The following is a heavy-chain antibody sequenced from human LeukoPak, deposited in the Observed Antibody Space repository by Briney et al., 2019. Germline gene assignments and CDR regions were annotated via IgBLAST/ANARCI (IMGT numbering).Heavy chain of an antibody. D-gene: IGHD3-10*01. Sequence: GGSLRLPCAASGFTVSSNYMSWVRQAPGKGLEWVSYISSSSSTIYYADSVKGRFTISRDNAKNSLYLQMNSLRAEDTAVYYCAREGGSYYYYGMDVWGQGTTVTVSS. CDR2: ISSSSSTI. V-gene: IGHV3-48*04. CDR1: GFTVSSNY. CDR3: AREGGSYYYYGMDV. J-gene: IGHJ6*02.